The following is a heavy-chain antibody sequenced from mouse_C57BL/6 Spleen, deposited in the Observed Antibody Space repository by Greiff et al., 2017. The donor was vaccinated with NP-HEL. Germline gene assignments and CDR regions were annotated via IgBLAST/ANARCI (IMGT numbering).Heavy chain of an antibody. CDR2: IDPSDSET. D-gene: IGHD1-1*01. J-gene: IGHJ1*03. CDR1: GYTFTSYW. CDR3: ARHYGSPDWYFDV. V-gene: IGHV1-52*01. Sequence: QVQLQQPGAELVRPGSSVKLSCKASGYTFTSYWMHWVKQRPIQGLEWIGNIDPSDSETHYNQKFKDKATLTVDKSSSTAYMQLSSLTSEDSAVYYCARHYGSPDWYFDVWGTGTTVTVSS.